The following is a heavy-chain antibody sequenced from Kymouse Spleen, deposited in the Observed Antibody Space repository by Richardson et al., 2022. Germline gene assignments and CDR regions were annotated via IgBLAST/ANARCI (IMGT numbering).Heavy chain of an antibody. V-gene: IGHV4-31*03. CDR1: GGSISSGGYY. J-gene: IGHJ6*02. D-gene: IGHD3-10*01. Sequence: QVQLQESGPGLVKPSQTLSLTCTVSGGSISSGGYYWSWIRQHPGKGLEWIGYIYYSGSTYYNPSLKSRVTISVDTSKNQFSLKLSSVTAADTAVYYCARDPTYYYGSGSYFPYYYYGMDVWGQGTTVTVSS. CDR3: ARDPTYYYGSGSYFPYYYYGMDV. CDR2: IYYSGST.